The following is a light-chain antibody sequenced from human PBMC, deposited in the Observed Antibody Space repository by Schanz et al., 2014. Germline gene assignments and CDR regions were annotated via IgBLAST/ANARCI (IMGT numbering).Light chain of an antibody. CDR2: DVS. V-gene: IGLV2-8*01. J-gene: IGLJ1*01. CDR1: SSDVGAYNY. Sequence: QSALTQPASVSGSPGQSITISCTGTSSDVGAYNYVSWFQQHPGKAPKLMIYDVSKRPSGVPDRFSGSKSGNTAFLTVSGVQAEDEADYYCSSYAGSIYVFGTGTKLTVL. CDR3: SSYAGSIYV.